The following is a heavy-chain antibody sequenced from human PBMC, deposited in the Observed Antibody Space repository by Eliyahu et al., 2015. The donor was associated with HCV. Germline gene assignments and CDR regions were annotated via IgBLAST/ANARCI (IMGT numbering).Heavy chain of an antibody. Sequence: EVSLVQSRAEVRKPGESLRIXCKTSXYSFXXXWIGWVRQMPGRGLEWMGFIHPDDSDTRYSQSFQGQVTISADKSTTTAYLRWSSLEASDTAVYYCARRRGSASSGDYFDHWGQGTLVTVSS. CDR2: IHPDDSDT. CDR3: ARRRGSASSGDYFDH. D-gene: IGHD3-10*01. V-gene: IGHV5-51*01. J-gene: IGHJ4*02. CDR1: XYSFXXXW.